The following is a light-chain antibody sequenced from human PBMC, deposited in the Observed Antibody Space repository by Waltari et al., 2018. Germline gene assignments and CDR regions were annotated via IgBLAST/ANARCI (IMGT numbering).Light chain of an antibody. J-gene: IGLJ1*01. CDR2: YDS. Sequence: SYVLTQPPSVSVAPGKTARITCGGNNIETKSVHWYQQKPGQAPILVISYDSDRPSGCRWRFSGSNSGNTATLTISRVEAADEADYYCQVWDANNDPGVFGTGTEVTVL. CDR1: NIETKS. CDR3: QVWDANNDPGV. V-gene: IGLV3-21*04.